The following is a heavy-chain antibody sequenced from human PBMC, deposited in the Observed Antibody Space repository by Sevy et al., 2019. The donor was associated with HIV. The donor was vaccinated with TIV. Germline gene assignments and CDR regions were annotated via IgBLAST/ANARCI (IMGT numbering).Heavy chain of an antibody. CDR1: GGSFSGYF. CDR2: INHTGSL. Sequence: SETLSLTCAVSGGSFSGYFWNWIRHSPGKGLEWIGEINHTGSLKYNPSLKSRVTISLDASTSQLSLHLRSVTAADTAVYYCARGRQAYVVVVPSTVPFDYWGRGTLVTVSS. CDR3: ARGRQAYVVVVPSTVPFDY. D-gene: IGHD2-2*01. V-gene: IGHV4-34*01. J-gene: IGHJ4*02.